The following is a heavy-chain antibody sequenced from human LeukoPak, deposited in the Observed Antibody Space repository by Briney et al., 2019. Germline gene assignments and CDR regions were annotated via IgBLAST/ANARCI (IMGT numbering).Heavy chain of an antibody. CDR3: ARDRRAYYYDNSGYLDS. CDR1: GFTFSNYN. V-gene: IGHV3-48*01. CDR2: ISSTSSTV. D-gene: IGHD3-22*01. Sequence: GGSLRLSCAASGFTFSNYNMNWVRQAPGKGLEWVSYISSTSSTVYYADSVKGRFTISRDNSKNTLYLQMNSLRAEDTAVHSCARDRRAYYYDNSGYLDSWGQGTLVTVSS. J-gene: IGHJ4*02.